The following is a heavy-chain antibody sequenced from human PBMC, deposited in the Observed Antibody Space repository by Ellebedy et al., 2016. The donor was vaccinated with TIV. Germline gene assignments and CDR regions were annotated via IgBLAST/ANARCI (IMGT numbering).Heavy chain of an antibody. CDR3: VKDAPNGSIDY. Sequence: GESLKISXAASGFTFSSYWMHWVRQAPGKGLVWVSRMDSGGSTTDYADSVKGRFTISRDNRKNSLYLQMDNLATEDTAFYYCVKDAPNGSIDYWGQGTLVTVSS. V-gene: IGHV3-74*01. CDR2: MDSGGSTT. J-gene: IGHJ4*02. CDR1: GFTFSSYW. D-gene: IGHD6-13*01.